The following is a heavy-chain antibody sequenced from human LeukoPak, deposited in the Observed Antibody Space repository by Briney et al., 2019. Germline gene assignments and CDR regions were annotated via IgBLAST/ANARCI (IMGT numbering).Heavy chain of an antibody. J-gene: IGHJ4*02. CDR1: GFTFSSYA. CDR2: ISGSGGST. D-gene: IGHD2-21*01. CDR3: ARVRDIYEDY. Sequence: GGSLRFSCAASGFTFSSYAMSWVRQAPGKGLEWVSAISGSGGSTYYVDFVKGRFTISRDNSKNTLYLQMNSLRAEDTAVYYCARVRDIYEDYWGQGTLVTVSS. V-gene: IGHV3-23*01.